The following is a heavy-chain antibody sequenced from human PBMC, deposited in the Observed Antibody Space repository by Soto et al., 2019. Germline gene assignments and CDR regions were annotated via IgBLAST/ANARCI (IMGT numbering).Heavy chain of an antibody. CDR1: GYRFTGYW. J-gene: IGHJ4*02. CDR3: ARASSGEWLLSGRVWVGWVG. CDR2: IYPGDSDT. V-gene: IGHV5-51*01. Sequence: PGESQKISCPCSGYRFTGYWIGWVRQMRGKGPEWMGIIYPGDSDTRYSPSFQGQVTISADKSISTAYLQWSSLKASDTAMYYCARASSGEWLLSGRVWVGWVGWGQGTLVTVSS. D-gene: IGHD3-3*01.